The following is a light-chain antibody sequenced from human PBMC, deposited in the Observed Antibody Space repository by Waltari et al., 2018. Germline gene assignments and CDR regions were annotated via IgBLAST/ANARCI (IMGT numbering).Light chain of an antibody. V-gene: IGKV3-15*01. Sequence: EIVMTQFPATLSVSPGERATLSCRASQSFSSNLAWYQQKPGQAPRLLIYGASTRATGFPARFSASGSGTEFTLTISSLQSEDFAVYYCQQYDNWPITFGQGTRLEIK. J-gene: IGKJ5*01. CDR2: GAS. CDR3: QQYDNWPIT. CDR1: QSFSSN.